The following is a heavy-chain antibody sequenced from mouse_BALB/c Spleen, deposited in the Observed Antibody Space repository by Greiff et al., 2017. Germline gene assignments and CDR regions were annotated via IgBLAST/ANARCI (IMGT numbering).Heavy chain of an antibody. Sequence: QVQLQQSGAELVRPGSSVKISCKASGYAFSSYWMNWVKQRPGQGLEWIGQIYPGDGDTNYNGKFKGKATLTADKSSSTAYMQLSSLTSEDSAVYFCARRDYDYFDYWGQGTTLTVSS. CDR1: GYAFSSYW. J-gene: IGHJ2*01. D-gene: IGHD2-4*01. CDR3: ARRDYDYFDY. V-gene: IGHV1-80*01. CDR2: IYPGDGDT.